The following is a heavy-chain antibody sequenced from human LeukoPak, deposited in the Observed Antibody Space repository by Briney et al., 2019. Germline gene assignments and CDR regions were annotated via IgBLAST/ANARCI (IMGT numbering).Heavy chain of an antibody. CDR3: ARGKGYSGYDVDY. CDR1: GFIFSDYY. Sequence: PGGSLRLSCAASGFIFSDYYMSWIRQAPGKGLEWVSYISFSGSTIYYADSVKGRFTISRDNSKNTLYLQMNSLRAEDTAVYYCARGKGYSGYDVDYWGQGTLVTVSS. D-gene: IGHD5-12*01. CDR2: ISFSGSTI. J-gene: IGHJ4*02. V-gene: IGHV3-11*04.